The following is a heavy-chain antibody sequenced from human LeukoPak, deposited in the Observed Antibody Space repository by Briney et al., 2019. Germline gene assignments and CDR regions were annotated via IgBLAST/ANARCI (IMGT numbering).Heavy chain of an antibody. CDR3: VKDPRDSYGTNWFVS. Sequence: TGGSLRLSCVASGFSFGIYAMSWVRQAPGKGLQWVSQISGTGGATWYAGFARDRFTISRDNSKKTVCLQMSGLRAEDTAMYYCVKDPRDSYGTNWFVSWGQGTLLTVSS. CDR1: GFSFGIYA. J-gene: IGHJ5*01. D-gene: IGHD2-21*01. CDR2: ISGTGGAT. V-gene: IGHV3-23*01.